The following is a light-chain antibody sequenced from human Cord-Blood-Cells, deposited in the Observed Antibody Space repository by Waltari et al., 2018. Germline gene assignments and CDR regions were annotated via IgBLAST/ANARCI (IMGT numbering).Light chain of an antibody. CDR1: QDMHHD. CDR2: EAT. J-gene: IGKJ1*01. CDR3: LQHDNFPWT. Sequence: ETILTQSTATMSATPGDKDNISCKANQDMHHDMNWYQQKPGEAAMFIIHEATTLVPGIPPRFSGSGYGTDFTLTINNIESEDVAYYFCLQHDNFPWTFGQGTKVEIK. V-gene: IGKV5-2*01.